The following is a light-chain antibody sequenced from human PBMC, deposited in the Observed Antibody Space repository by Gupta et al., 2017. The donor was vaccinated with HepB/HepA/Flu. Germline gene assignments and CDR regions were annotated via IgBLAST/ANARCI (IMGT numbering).Light chain of an antibody. CDR2: KVS. Sequence: DVVVTQSPLSLPVTLGQPASISCSCSQRLVSSDGNTYLNWFQQRPGQSPRRLIYKVSNRDSGVPDRFSGSGSGTDFTLQISRVEAEDGGVYYCMQGSYLPWTFGQGTKVEVK. CDR3: MQGSYLPWT. CDR1: QRLVSSDGNTY. V-gene: IGKV2-30*01. J-gene: IGKJ1*01.